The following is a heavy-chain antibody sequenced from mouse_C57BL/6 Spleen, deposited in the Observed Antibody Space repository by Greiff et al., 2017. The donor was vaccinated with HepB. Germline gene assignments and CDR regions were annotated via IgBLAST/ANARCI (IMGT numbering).Heavy chain of an antibody. CDR2: INPNNGGT. D-gene: IGHD4-1*01. Sequence: EVQLQESGPELVKPGASVKMSCKASGYTFTDYNMHWVKQSHGKSLEWIGYINPNNGGTSYNQKFKGKATLTVNKSSSTAYMELRSLTSEDSAVYYCARELGRGYAMDYWGQGTSVTVSS. V-gene: IGHV1-22*01. J-gene: IGHJ4*01. CDR1: GYTFTDYN. CDR3: ARELGRGYAMDY.